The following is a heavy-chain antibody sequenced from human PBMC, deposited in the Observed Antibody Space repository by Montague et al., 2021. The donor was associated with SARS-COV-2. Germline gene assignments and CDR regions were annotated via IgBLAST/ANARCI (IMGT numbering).Heavy chain of an antibody. CDR1: GGSISDYY. V-gene: IGHV4-59*13. CDR3: ARGTGYDYYFDC. D-gene: IGHD5-12*01. J-gene: IGHJ4*02. Sequence: SETLSLTCSVSGGSISDYYCDWIRQPPGKGLEWNGFIYYHPGNTTYNXPLQSSLTISLDTSNNQHSLNLRAVTAADTTLYFCARGTGYDYYFDCWGRGTLVTVSS. CDR2: IYYHPGNT.